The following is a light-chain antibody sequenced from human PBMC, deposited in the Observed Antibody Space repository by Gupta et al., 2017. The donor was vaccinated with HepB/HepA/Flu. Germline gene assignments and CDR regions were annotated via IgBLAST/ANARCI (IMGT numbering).Light chain of an antibody. CDR1: QRISSY. CDR3: QQRNSTPFA. J-gene: IGKJ5*01. CDR2: AAS. Sequence: DIKMTKSPSSLSASVGDRVTITCRASQRISSYLNWYQQKPGKAPKLLIYAASRLQSGVPSRFSGSGSGTDFTLTISRRQPEDFATYYCQQRNSTPFAFGQGTHMDIK. V-gene: IGKV1-39*01.